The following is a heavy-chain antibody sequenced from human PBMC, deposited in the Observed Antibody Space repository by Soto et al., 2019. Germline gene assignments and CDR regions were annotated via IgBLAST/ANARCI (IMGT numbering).Heavy chain of an antibody. J-gene: IGHJ6*03. CDR3: ARGLLDIVVVVAATDYYMDV. D-gene: IGHD2-15*01. Sequence: QVQLVQSGAEVKKPGASVKVSCKASGYTFTSYDINWVRQATGQGLEWMGWMNPNSGNTGYAQKFRGRVTMTRNTSISTAYMELSSLRSEDTAVYYCARGLLDIVVVVAATDYYMDVWGKGTTVTVSS. CDR1: GYTFTSYD. CDR2: MNPNSGNT. V-gene: IGHV1-8*01.